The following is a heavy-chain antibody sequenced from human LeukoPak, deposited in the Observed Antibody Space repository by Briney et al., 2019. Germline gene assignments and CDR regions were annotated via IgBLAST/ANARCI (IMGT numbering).Heavy chain of an antibody. J-gene: IGHJ4*02. CDR1: GFSFSTYW. CDR3: ARDRRDGYNVLDY. V-gene: IGHV3-7*01. CDR2: MKQDGSEK. D-gene: IGHD5-24*01. Sequence: GGSLRLSCAAAGFSFSTYWMTWVRQAPGKGLEWVANMKQDGSEKYYVDSVKGRFTISRDNAKNSLYLEMNSLRAEDTAMFYCARDRRDGYNVLDYWGQGTLVTVSS.